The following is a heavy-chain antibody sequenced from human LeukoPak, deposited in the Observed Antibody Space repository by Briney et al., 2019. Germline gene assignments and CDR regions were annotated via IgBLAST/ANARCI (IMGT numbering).Heavy chain of an antibody. V-gene: IGHV3-74*03. CDR3: VRDRVGPDY. CDR1: GFTFSSAW. D-gene: IGHD1-26*01. J-gene: IGHJ4*02. CDR2: ITDDATT. Sequence: GGSLILSCAASGFTFSSAWMHWVRQAPGTGLVWVSRITDDATTTYADSVKGRFTISRDNAKNTLYLQMNSLRAEDTAVYYCVRDRVGPDYWGQGTLVTVSS.